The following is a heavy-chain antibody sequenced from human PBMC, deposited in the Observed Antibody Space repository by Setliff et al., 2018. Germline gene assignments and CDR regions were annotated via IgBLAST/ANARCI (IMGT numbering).Heavy chain of an antibody. CDR2: ISGRSDYI. D-gene: IGHD1-26*01. CDR3: VRGPHYLPVGDS. Sequence: KPGGSLSLSCAASGFAFTSSTMNWVRQSPGKSLEWVSSISGRSDYINYLDSVKGRFTVSRDNAYNSLSLQMSSLTAEDSGVYYCVRGPHYLPVGDSWGQGTLVTVS. J-gene: IGHJ4*02. V-gene: IGHV3-21*01. CDR1: GFAFTSST.